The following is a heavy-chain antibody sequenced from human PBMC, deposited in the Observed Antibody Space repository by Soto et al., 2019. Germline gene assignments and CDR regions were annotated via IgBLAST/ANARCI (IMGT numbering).Heavy chain of an antibody. CDR1: GFTFSGYA. CDR2: ISGSGGST. Sequence: GGSLRLSCAASGFTFSGYAMSWVRQSPGKGLEWVSAISGSGGSTYYADSVKGRFTISRDNSKNTLYLQMNSLRAEDTAVYYCAKYLSDPNFDYWGQGTLVTVSS. CDR3: AKYLSDPNFDY. V-gene: IGHV3-23*01. J-gene: IGHJ4*02.